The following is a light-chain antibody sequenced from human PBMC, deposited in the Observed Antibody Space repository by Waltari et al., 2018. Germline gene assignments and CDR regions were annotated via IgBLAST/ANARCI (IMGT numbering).Light chain of an antibody. V-gene: IGKV3-20*01. CDR3: HQYGRSPPWT. Sequence: EIVLTQSPGTLSLSPGERATLSCRASQGVSRTTLAWYQQKPGQAPRLVIYDASSRATGIPDRFSGSGSGTDFTLTISRLEPEDFAVYYCHQYGRSPPWTFGQGTKVEIK. CDR1: QGVSRTT. CDR2: DAS. J-gene: IGKJ1*01.